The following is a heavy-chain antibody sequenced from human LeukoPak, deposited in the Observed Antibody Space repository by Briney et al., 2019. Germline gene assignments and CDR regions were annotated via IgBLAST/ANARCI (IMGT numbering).Heavy chain of an antibody. CDR2: ISGSGGST. V-gene: IGHV3-23*01. CDR1: GFTFRSYA. Sequence: GGSPRLSSAASGFTFRSYAMSWVRQAPGKGLEWGSAISGSGGSTYYADSAKGRFTISRDNSKNTMYLQMNSLRAEDTAVYYCAKDRQQLGDYYYYYMDVWGKGTTVTVSS. D-gene: IGHD6-13*01. CDR3: AKDRQQLGDYYYYYMDV. J-gene: IGHJ6*03.